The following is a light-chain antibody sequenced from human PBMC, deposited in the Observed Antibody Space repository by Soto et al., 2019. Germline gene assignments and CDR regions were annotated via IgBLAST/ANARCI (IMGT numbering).Light chain of an antibody. Sequence: IQMTQSPSTLSASVGDRVTITCRASQTISSWLAWYQQKPGKAPKLLIYAASRLQSGVPSRFSGSGSGTDFTFTISSLQPEDIATYYCQQYSHLITFGQGTRLEIK. J-gene: IGKJ5*01. CDR2: AAS. CDR1: QTISSW. V-gene: IGKV1-5*01. CDR3: QQYSHLIT.